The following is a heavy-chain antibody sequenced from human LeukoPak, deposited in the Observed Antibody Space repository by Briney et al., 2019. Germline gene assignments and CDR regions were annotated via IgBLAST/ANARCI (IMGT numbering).Heavy chain of an antibody. V-gene: IGHV4-39*01. CDR3: ARQTKGSRNIDY. CDR1: GGSISSSSYY. Sequence: KPSETLSLTCTVSGGSISSSSYYWGWIRQPPGKGLEWIGSIYYSGSTYYNPSLKSRVTISEDTSKNQFSLKLSSVTAADTAVYYCARQTKGSRNIDYWGQGTLVTVSS. D-gene: IGHD1-14*01. J-gene: IGHJ4*02. CDR2: IYYSGST.